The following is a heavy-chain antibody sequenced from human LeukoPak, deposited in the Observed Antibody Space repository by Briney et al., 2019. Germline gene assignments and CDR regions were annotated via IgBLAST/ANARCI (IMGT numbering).Heavy chain of an antibody. CDR2: IYYSGST. Sequence: SETLSLTCTVSGGSISSSSYYWGWIRQPPGKGLGWIGSIYYSGSTYYNPSLKSRVTISVDTSKNQFSLKLSSVTAADTAVYYCARQMYCGGDCYSRYFDYWGQGTLVTVSS. J-gene: IGHJ4*02. D-gene: IGHD2-21*02. CDR3: ARQMYCGGDCYSRYFDY. V-gene: IGHV4-39*07. CDR1: GGSISSSSYY.